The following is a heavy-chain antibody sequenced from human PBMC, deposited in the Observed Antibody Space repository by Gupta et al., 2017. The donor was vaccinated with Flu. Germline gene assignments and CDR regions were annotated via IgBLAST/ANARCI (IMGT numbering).Heavy chain of an antibody. D-gene: IGHD3-3*01. CDR3: ARWVGNALFGVGSWFDP. Sequence: EVQLLESGGDLVQPGGSLRLACTASGFTFTSHAMSWVRQAPGKGLEWVSSIRANAIDTYYANSIEGRFTISRDNSKNAIYLQMNNLRAEDTAIYYCARWVGNALFGVGSWFDPWGQGTLVTVSS. V-gene: IGHV3-23*01. J-gene: IGHJ5*02. CDR1: GFTFTSHA. CDR2: IRANAIDT.